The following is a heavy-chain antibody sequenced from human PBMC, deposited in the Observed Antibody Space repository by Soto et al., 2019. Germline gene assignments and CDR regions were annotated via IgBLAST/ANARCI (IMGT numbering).Heavy chain of an antibody. CDR1: GGSFSGYY. J-gene: IGHJ6*02. D-gene: IGHD3-10*01. CDR2: VNHSGST. V-gene: IGHV4-34*01. Sequence: QVQLQQWGAGLLKPSETLSLTCGVYGGSFSGYYWSWIRQPPGKGLEWIGEVNHSGSTNYNPSLKCGVTISVDTSKNPFSLKLSSVTAADTALYYCARKYLPYYGSGSPYGMDVWGQGTTVTVSS. CDR3: ARKYLPYYGSGSPYGMDV.